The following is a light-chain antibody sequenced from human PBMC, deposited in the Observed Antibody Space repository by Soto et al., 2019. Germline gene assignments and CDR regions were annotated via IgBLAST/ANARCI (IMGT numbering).Light chain of an antibody. Sequence: EIVLTQSPGTLSLSPGERVTLSCRASQSVSASYLGWYQQKSGQAPRLLIYGASSRATGIPDRFSGSGSGTDFTLTISRLEPEDFAVYYCQQYGSSPETFGQGTKLEIK. CDR2: GAS. CDR3: QQYGSSPET. V-gene: IGKV3-20*01. CDR1: QSVSASY. J-gene: IGKJ2*01.